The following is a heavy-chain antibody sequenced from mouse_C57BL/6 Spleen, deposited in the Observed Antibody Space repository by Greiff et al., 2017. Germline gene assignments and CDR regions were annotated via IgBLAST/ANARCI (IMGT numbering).Heavy chain of an antibody. J-gene: IGHJ1*03. CDR3: ARWGGDGSSFYWYFDV. CDR2: INPGSGGT. D-gene: IGHD1-1*01. CDR1: GYAFTNYL. V-gene: IGHV1-54*01. Sequence: QVQLQQSGAELVRPGTSVKVSCKASGYAFTNYLIEWVKQRPGQGLEWIGVINPGSGGTNYNEKFKGKATLTADKSSSTAYMQLSSLTSEDSAVYFCARWGGDGSSFYWYFDVWGTGTTVTVSS.